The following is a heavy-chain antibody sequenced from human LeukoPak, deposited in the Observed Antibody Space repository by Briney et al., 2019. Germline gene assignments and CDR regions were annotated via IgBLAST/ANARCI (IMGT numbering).Heavy chain of an antibody. D-gene: IGHD4-17*01. CDR1: GFTVSNSY. J-gene: IGHJ4*02. V-gene: IGHV3-66*02. CDR2: IYGGGST. CDR3: GRPLYGDEIDY. Sequence: GGSLRLYCAASGFTVSNSYMIWVRQAPGKGLEWVSIIYGGGSTYYADSVKGRFTISRDNSKNTLYLQMNSLRVEDTAVCYCGRPLYGDEIDYWGQGTLVTVYS.